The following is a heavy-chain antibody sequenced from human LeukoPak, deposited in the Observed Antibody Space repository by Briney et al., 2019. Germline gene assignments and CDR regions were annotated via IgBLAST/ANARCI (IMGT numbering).Heavy chain of an antibody. Sequence: PGGSLRLSCAASGFTFSSYAMNWVRQGPGKGLEYVSGINFNGGSTYYANSVKGRFTISRDNSNNTLYLQMDSLRPEDMAVYYCAKSWGVPAANIGSDDAFDIWGRGIMVTVSS. D-gene: IGHD2-2*01. J-gene: IGHJ3*02. CDR2: INFNGGST. V-gene: IGHV3-64*01. CDR1: GFTFSSYA. CDR3: AKSWGVPAANIGSDDAFDI.